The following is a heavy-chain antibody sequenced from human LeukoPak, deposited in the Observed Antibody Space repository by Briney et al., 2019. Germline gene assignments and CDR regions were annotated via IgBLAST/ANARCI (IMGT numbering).Heavy chain of an antibody. CDR1: GFIFSSYA. D-gene: IGHD6-19*01. Sequence: GGSLRLSCAASGFIFSSYAMSWVRQAPGKGLEWVSTISGSGGSTYYADSVKGRFTISRDNSKNTLYPQMNSLRAEDTAVYYCAKPSRAGTIDYWGQGTLVTVSS. CDR3: AKPSRAGTIDY. J-gene: IGHJ4*02. V-gene: IGHV3-23*01. CDR2: ISGSGGST.